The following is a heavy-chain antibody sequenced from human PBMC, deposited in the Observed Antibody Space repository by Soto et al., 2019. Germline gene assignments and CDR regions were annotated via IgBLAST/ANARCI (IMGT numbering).Heavy chain of an antibody. Sequence: QVQLVQSGAEVKNPGTSQKLSCKTSGYTFSTYGLSWVRQAPGQGLEWMGWISGYNGNTNYAQKLQGRDTVTADTSTSTVHMELRSLTSYDTAVYYCARDPRGYPNFFDHWGQGTLVIVSS. J-gene: IGHJ4*02. CDR1: GYTFSTYG. CDR2: ISGYNGNT. D-gene: IGHD3-16*02. CDR3: ARDPRGYPNFFDH. V-gene: IGHV1-18*01.